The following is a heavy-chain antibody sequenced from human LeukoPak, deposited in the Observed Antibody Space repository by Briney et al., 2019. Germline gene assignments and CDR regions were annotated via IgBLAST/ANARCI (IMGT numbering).Heavy chain of an antibody. Sequence: GGSLRLSCAASGFTFSSYGMHWVRQAPGKGLEWVVVIWYDGSNKYYADSVKGRFTISRDNSKNTLYLQMNSLRAEDTAVYYCARESSGWNDYWGQGTLVTVSS. V-gene: IGHV3-33*01. J-gene: IGHJ4*02. CDR1: GFTFSSYG. CDR2: IWYDGSNK. D-gene: IGHD6-19*01. CDR3: ARESSGWNDY.